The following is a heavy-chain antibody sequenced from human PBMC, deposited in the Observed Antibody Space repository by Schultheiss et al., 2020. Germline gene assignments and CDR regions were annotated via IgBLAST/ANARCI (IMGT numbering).Heavy chain of an antibody. CDR3: ARDPVLTGTSRTHYYGMDV. J-gene: IGHJ6*02. CDR2: IYYSGST. D-gene: IGHD1-20*01. V-gene: IGHV4-39*02. CDR1: GGSISSSSYY. Sequence: SETLSLTCTVSGGSISSSSYYWGWIRQPPGKGLEWIGSIYYSGSTNYNPSLKSRVTISVDTSKTHFSLKLTSVTAADTAVYYCARDPVLTGTSRTHYYGMDVWGQGTTVTVSS.